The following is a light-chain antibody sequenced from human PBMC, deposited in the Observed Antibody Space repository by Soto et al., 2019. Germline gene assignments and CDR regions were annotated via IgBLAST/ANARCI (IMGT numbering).Light chain of an antibody. Sequence: EIVLTQSPGTLSLSPGERATLSCRASQSVSSSYLAWYQQKPGQAPRLLIYGASNRATGIPDRFSGSGSGTDFTLTISRPEPEDFAVYYCQQYGSSPWTFGQGTKVDIK. CDR3: QQYGSSPWT. J-gene: IGKJ1*01. CDR1: QSVSSSY. CDR2: GAS. V-gene: IGKV3-20*01.